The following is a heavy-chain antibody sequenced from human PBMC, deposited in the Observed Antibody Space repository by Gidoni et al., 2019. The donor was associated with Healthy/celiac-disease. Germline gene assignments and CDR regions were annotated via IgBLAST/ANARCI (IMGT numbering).Heavy chain of an antibody. D-gene: IGHD3-10*01. J-gene: IGHJ5*02. CDR3: TTITMVRGNWFDP. CDR2: IKSKTDGGTT. CDR1: GFPFSNAR. V-gene: IGHV3-15*01. Sequence: EVQLVESGGGLVKPGGSLRLSCAASGFPFSNARVSWVRQAPGKGLEWVGGIKSKTDGGTTDYAAPVKGRFAISRDDSKNTLYLQMNSLKTEDTAVYYCTTITMVRGNWFDPWGQGTLVTVSS.